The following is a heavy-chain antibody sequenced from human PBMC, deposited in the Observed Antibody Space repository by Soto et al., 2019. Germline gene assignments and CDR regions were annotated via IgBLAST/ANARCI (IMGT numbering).Heavy chain of an antibody. CDR2: LATDYTR. Sequence: GGSLRLSCAASGFDVSSYAMSWVRQAPGKGLEWVAGLATDYTRYYADSVKGRFTISRDNSRNTLYLQLNSLTVEDTAVYYCAKDFYGREAFDYWGQGPPVTVYS. J-gene: IGHJ4*02. CDR3: AKDFYGREAFDY. D-gene: IGHD3-10*01. CDR1: GFDVSSYA. V-gene: IGHV3-23*01.